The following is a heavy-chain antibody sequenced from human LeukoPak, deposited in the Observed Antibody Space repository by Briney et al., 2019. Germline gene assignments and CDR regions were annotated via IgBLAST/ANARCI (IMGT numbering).Heavy chain of an antibody. Sequence: SETLSLTCTVSGGSITSFYWNWIRQPAGKGLGWMGRIDTSGSTNYNPSLKSRVTMSVDTSKNQFSLRLSSVTAADTAVYYCARGQWELLRYNYIDVWDKGTTVTVSS. CDR1: GGSITSFY. J-gene: IGHJ6*03. CDR2: IDTSGST. D-gene: IGHD1-26*01. V-gene: IGHV4-4*07. CDR3: ARGQWELLRYNYIDV.